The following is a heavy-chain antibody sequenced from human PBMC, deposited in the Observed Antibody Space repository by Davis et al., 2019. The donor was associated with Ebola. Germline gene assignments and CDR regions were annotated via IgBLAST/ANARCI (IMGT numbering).Heavy chain of an antibody. CDR2: ISAYNGNT. CDR1: VYTFTSYG. CDR3: ARDLGMIAAAGTDDY. J-gene: IGHJ4*02. D-gene: IGHD6-13*01. V-gene: IGHV1-18*01. Sequence: AASVNVSCKASVYTFTSYGISWVRQAPGQGLEWMGWISAYNGNTNYAQKLQGRVTMTTDTSTSTAYMELRSLRSDDTAVYYCARDLGMIAAAGTDDYWGQGTLVTVSS.